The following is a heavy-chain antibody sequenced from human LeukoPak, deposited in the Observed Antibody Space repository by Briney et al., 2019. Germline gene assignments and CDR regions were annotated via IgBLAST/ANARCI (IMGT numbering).Heavy chain of an antibody. V-gene: IGHV3-23*01. D-gene: IGHD5-18*01. CDR2: ISGSGGST. J-gene: IGHJ4*02. CDR3: AKGAVLVDTAMALRTTHLFDY. Sequence: GGSLRLSCAASGFTFSSYAMSWVRQAPGKGLEWVSAISGSGGSTYYADSVKGRFTISRDNSKNTLYLQMNSLRAEDTAVYYCAKGAVLVDTAMALRTTHLFDYWGQGTLVTVSS. CDR1: GFTFSSYA.